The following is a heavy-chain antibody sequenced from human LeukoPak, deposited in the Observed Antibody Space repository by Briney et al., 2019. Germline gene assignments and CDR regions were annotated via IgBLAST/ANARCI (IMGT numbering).Heavy chain of an antibody. CDR2: ISFSGST. CDR3: ARISGTHFRLFDY. V-gene: IGHV4-31*02. CDR1: GASISSGGYY. D-gene: IGHD1-26*01. Sequence: SETLSLTCLVSGASISSGGYYWSWIRQHPEKGLEWIGYISFSGSTMYTPSLESRVTISADTSQNHFSLKLSSVTAADTAVYYCARISGTHFRLFDYWGQGSRVSVSS. J-gene: IGHJ4*02.